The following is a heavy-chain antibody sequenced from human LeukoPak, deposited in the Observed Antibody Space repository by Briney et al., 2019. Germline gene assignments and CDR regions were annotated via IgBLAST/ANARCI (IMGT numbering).Heavy chain of an antibody. CDR3: ARGSYGDPLDY. D-gene: IGHD4-17*01. J-gene: IGHJ4*02. CDR1: GGSISSSSYY. Sequence: SETLSLTCTVSGGSISSSSYYWGWIRQPPGKGLKWIGNIYYSGYTTYSPSLRSRVTISVDTSKNQFSLKLSSVTAADTAVYYCARGSYGDPLDYWGQGTLVTISS. CDR2: IYYSGYT. V-gene: IGHV4-61*05.